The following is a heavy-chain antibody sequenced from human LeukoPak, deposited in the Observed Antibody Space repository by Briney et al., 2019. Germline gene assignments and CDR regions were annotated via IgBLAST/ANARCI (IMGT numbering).Heavy chain of an antibody. CDR1: GGSISSYY. CDR2: ISGSGDST. Sequence: ETLSLTCTVSGGSISSYYWSWIRQPPGKGLEWVSAISGSGDSTYYADSVKGRFTISRDNSKNTLYLQVNSLRAEDTAVYYCAKAHYIHFLDYWGQGTLVTVSS. D-gene: IGHD2/OR15-2a*01. J-gene: IGHJ4*02. CDR3: AKAHYIHFLDY. V-gene: IGHV3-23*01.